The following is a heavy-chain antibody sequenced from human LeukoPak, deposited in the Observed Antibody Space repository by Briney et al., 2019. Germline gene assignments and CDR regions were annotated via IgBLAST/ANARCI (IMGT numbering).Heavy chain of an antibody. J-gene: IGHJ5*02. Sequence: SETLSLTCAVYGGSFRGYYWSWIRQPPGKGLEWIGEINHSGSTNYNPSLKSRVTISVDTSKNQFSLKLSSVTAADTAVYYCARGLRVLLWFGELLGYNWFDPWGQGTLVTVSS. CDR1: GGSFRGYY. CDR3: ARGLRVLLWFGELLGYNWFDP. CDR2: INHSGST. D-gene: IGHD3-10*01. V-gene: IGHV4-34*01.